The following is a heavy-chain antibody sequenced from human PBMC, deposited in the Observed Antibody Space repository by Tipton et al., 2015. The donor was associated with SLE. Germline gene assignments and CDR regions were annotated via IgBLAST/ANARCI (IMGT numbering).Heavy chain of an antibody. J-gene: IGHJ4*02. CDR2: IYTSGST. D-gene: IGHD6-6*01. CDR1: GGSISSYY. CDR3: ARDRGRSSSPYYFDY. Sequence: TLSLTCTVSGGSISSYYWSWIRQPAGKGLEWIGRIYTSGSTNYNPSLKRRVTMSVDTSKNQFSLKLSSVTAADTAVYYCARDRGRSSSPYYFDYWGQGTLVTVSS. V-gene: IGHV4-4*07.